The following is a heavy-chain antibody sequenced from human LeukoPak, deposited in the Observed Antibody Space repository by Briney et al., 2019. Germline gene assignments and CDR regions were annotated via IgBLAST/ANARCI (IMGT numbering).Heavy chain of an antibody. Sequence: GASVKVSCKASGYTFTSYDINWVRQATGQGLEWMGWMNPNSGNTGYAQKFQGRVTMTRNTSISTAYMELSSLRSEDTAVYYCASSVYYDFRSGLRGGAFDIWGQGTMVTVSS. J-gene: IGHJ3*02. CDR2: MNPNSGNT. CDR1: GYTFTSYD. V-gene: IGHV1-8*01. CDR3: ASSVYYDFRSGLRGGAFDI. D-gene: IGHD3-3*01.